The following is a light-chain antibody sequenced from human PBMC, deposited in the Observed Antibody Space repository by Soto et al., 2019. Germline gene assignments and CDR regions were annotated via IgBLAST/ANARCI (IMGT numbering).Light chain of an antibody. J-gene: IGLJ2*01. Sequence: QLVLTQSSSASASLGSSVKLTCTLSSGHSGYIIAWHQQQPGKAPRYLMKLEGSGSYNKGGGVPDRFSGSSFGADRYLTISNLQFEDEADYYCETWDSDTRVFGGGTKVTVL. V-gene: IGLV4-60*02. CDR1: SGHSGYI. CDR3: ETWDSDTRV. CDR2: LEGSGSY.